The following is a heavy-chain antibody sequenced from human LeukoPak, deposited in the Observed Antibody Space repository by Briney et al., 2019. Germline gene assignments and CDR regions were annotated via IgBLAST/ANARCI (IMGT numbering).Heavy chain of an antibody. CDR1: GFTFSSYW. CDR2: IKQDRSEK. CDR3: AREVCSGGSCYSVGFDY. V-gene: IGHV3-7*01. D-gene: IGHD2-15*01. J-gene: IGHJ4*02. Sequence: GGSLRLSCAASGFTFSSYWMSWVRQAPGKGLEWVANIKQDRSEKYYVDSVKGRFTISRDNAKNSLYLQMNSLRAEDTAVYYCAREVCSGGSCYSVGFDYWGQGTLVTVSS.